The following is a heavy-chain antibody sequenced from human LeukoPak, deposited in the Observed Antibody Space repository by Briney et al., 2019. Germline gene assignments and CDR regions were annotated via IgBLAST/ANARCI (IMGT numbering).Heavy chain of an antibody. V-gene: IGHV3-66*04. CDR3: ARRELLGYSYGLRTFNI. Sequence: GGSLRLSCAASGFSVSSNYMSWVRQAAGKELDWVAVSYSGGIYNDGTTNYGDSVKGRFTISRDNSKNTLYLQMNSLRAEDTAVYYCARRELLGYSYGLRTFNIWGQGTTVTVSS. J-gene: IGHJ3*02. CDR1: GFSVSSNY. CDR2: SYSGGIYNDGTT. D-gene: IGHD5-18*01.